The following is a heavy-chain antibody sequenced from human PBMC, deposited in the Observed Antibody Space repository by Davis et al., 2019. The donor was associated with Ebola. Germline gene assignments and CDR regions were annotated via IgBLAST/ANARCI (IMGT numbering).Heavy chain of an antibody. CDR1: GFTFSNYG. J-gene: IGHJ5*02. CDR2: IWYDGSNK. D-gene: IGHD6-19*01. CDR3: ARFGWYGGFDP. Sequence: PGGSLRLSCAASGFTFSNYGMHWVRQAPGKGLEWVAVIWYDGSNKYYADSVKGRFTISRDNAKNSLYLQMNSLRAEDTAVYYCARFGWYGGFDPWGQGTLVTVSS. V-gene: IGHV3-33*01.